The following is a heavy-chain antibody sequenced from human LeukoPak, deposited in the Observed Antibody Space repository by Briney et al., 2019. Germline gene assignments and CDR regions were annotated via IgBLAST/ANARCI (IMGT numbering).Heavy chain of an antibody. Sequence: SETLSLTCTVSGASISSGSHHWGWFRQSPGKGLEWIGSIYYSRTTYYNPSLNSRVTISVVTSKNQFSLQLSSVTAADTAVYYCATGEVYCSSTSCLAPFDPWGQGTLVTVSS. J-gene: IGHJ5*02. D-gene: IGHD2-2*01. CDR1: GASISSGSHH. V-gene: IGHV4-39*01. CDR2: IYYSRTT. CDR3: ATGEVYCSSTSCLAPFDP.